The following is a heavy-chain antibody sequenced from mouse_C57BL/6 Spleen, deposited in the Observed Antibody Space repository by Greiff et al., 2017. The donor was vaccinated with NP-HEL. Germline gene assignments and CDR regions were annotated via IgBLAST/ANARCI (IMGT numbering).Heavy chain of an antibody. CDR2: ISSGGSYT. Sequence: EVQGVESGGDLVKPGGSLKLSCAASGFTFSSYGMSWVRQTPDKRLEWVATISSGGSYTYYPDSVKGRFTISRDNAKNTLYLQMSSLKSEDTAMYYCARRGDYDEGYYAMDYWGQGTSVTVSS. D-gene: IGHD2-4*01. CDR3: ARRGDYDEGYYAMDY. J-gene: IGHJ4*01. CDR1: GFTFSSYG. V-gene: IGHV5-6*01.